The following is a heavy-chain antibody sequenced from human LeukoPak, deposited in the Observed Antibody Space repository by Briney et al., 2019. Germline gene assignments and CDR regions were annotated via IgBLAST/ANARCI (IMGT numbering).Heavy chain of an antibody. Sequence: ASVKVSCKASGYTFTGYYMHWVRQAPGQGLEWMGWINPNSGGTNYAQKFQGRVTLTRDMSTSTVYMKLSSLTSEDTAVYYCARTSSGYYAHFDLWGQGTLVTVS. D-gene: IGHD3-22*01. CDR1: GYTFTGYY. CDR2: INPNSGGT. CDR3: ARTSSGYYAHFDL. J-gene: IGHJ4*02. V-gene: IGHV1-2*02.